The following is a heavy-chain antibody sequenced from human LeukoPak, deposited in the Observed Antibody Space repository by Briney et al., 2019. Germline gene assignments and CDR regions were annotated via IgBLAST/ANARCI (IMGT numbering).Heavy chain of an antibody. CDR2: ISYSGST. D-gene: IGHD3-16*02. CDR1: GGSISSYY. V-gene: IGHV4-59*01. J-gene: IGHJ4*02. CDR3: AKYVWGSYPTFEDY. Sequence: SETLSLTCTVSGGSISSYYWSWIRQPPGKGLEWIGYISYSGSTNCNPSLKSRVTISVDTSKNQFSLKLSSVTAADTAVYYCAKYVWGSYPTFEDYWGQGTLVTVSS.